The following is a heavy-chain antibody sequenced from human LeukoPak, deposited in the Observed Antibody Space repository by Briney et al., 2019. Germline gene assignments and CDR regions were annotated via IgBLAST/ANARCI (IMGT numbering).Heavy chain of an antibody. CDR1: GYTFTSYG. D-gene: IGHD4-17*01. J-gene: IGHJ6*02. CDR2: MNPNSGNK. Sequence: APVRVSCKPSGYTFTSYGINSGRHATGHGLEWMGWMNPNSGNKGYAQKFQGRVAMTRITSISTAYMELSSLRSEDTAVYYCARSDGDYFYYYYGMDVWGQGTTVTVSS. V-gene: IGHV1-8*01. CDR3: ARSDGDYFYYYYGMDV.